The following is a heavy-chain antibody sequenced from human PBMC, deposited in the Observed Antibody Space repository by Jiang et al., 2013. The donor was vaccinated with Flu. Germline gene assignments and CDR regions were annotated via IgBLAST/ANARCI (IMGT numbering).Heavy chain of an antibody. CDR2: ISSSSSYI. CDR3: ARDDLGGDYSNYVVVAAFDI. Sequence: VQLVESGGGLVKPGGSLRLSCAASGFTFSSYSMNWVRQAPGKGLEWVSSISSSSSYIYYADSVKGRFTISRDNAKNSLYLQMNSLRAEDTAVYYCARDDLGGDYSNYVVVAAFDIWGQGTMVTVSS. D-gene: IGHD4-11*01. J-gene: IGHJ3*02. CDR1: GFTFSSYS. V-gene: IGHV3-21*01.